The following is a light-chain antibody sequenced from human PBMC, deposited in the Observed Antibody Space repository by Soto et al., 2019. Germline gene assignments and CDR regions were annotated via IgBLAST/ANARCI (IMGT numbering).Light chain of an antibody. Sequence: QSALTQPASVSGAPGQSITISCTGTSSDVGGYNYVSGYQQHPGKAPKLMIYDVSNRPSGVSNRFSGSKSGNTASLTISGLQAEDEADYYCSSYTSSSLYVFGTGIKLTVL. J-gene: IGLJ1*01. CDR2: DVS. CDR1: SSDVGGYNY. CDR3: SSYTSSSLYV. V-gene: IGLV2-14*01.